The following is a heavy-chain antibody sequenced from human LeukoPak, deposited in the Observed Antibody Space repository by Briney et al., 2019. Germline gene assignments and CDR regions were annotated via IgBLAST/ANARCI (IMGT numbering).Heavy chain of an antibody. D-gene: IGHD4-17*01. CDR2: INWNGGST. J-gene: IGHJ4*02. CDR3: ARAPPTTTDYGDYLTRWDYFDY. V-gene: IGHV3-20*01. Sequence: PGGSLRLSCAASGFTFDDYGMSWVRQAPGKGLEWVSGINWNGGSTGYADSVKGRFTISRANAKNSLYLQMNSLRAEDTALYHCARAPPTTTDYGDYLTRWDYFDYWGQGTLVTVSS. CDR1: GFTFDDYG.